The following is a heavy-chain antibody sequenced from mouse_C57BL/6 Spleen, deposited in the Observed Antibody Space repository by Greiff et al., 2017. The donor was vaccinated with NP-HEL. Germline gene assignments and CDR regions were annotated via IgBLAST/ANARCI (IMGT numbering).Heavy chain of an antibody. V-gene: IGHV5-15*01. CDR3: ARHRDYFDY. Sequence: EVMLVESGGGLVQPGGSLKLSCAASGFTFSDYGMAWVRQAPRKGPEWVAFISNLAYSIYYADTVTGRFTISRENAKNTLYLEMSSLRSEDTAMYYCARHRDYFDYWGQGTTLTVSS. J-gene: IGHJ2*01. D-gene: IGHD3-3*01. CDR1: GFTFSDYG. CDR2: ISNLAYSI.